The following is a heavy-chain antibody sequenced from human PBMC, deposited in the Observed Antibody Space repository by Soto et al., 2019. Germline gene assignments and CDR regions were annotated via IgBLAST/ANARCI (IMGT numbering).Heavy chain of an antibody. CDR2: IIPIFGTA. V-gene: IGHV1-69*13. J-gene: IGHJ4*02. CDR3: ARSRSAGYVYFDS. D-gene: IGHD3-10*02. CDR1: GGTFSNYA. Sequence: SVKVSCKASGGTFSNYAISWVRQAPGQGLEWMGGIIPIFGTANYAQKLQDRVTITADESTSTAYMELSSLRSDDTAVYYCARSRSAGYVYFDSWGQGTLVTVSS.